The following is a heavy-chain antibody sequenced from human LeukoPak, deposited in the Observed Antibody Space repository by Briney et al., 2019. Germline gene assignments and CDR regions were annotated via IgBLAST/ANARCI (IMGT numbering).Heavy chain of an antibody. D-gene: IGHD1-26*01. CDR3: ARVGDSGSYDLDY. Sequence: SQTLSLTCTVSGGSISSGSYYWSWIRQPAGKGLEWIGRIYTSGSTNYNPSLKSRVTISVDTFKNQFSLKLSSVTAADTAVYYCARVGDSGSYDLDYWGQGTLVTVSS. CDR1: GGSISSGSYY. J-gene: IGHJ4*02. V-gene: IGHV4-61*02. CDR2: IYTSGST.